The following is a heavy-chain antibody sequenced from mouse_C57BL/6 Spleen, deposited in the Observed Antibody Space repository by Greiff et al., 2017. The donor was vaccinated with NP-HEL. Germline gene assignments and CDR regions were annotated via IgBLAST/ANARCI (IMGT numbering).Heavy chain of an antibody. J-gene: IGHJ3*01. CDR2: ISDGGSYT. CDR3: ARDGDSNRAWFAY. CDR1: GFTFSSYA. V-gene: IGHV5-4*01. D-gene: IGHD2-5*01. Sequence: EVMLVESGGGLVKPGGSLKLSCAASGFTFSSYAMSWVRQTPEKRLEWVATISDGGSYTYYPDNVKGRFTISRDNAKNNLYLQMSHLKSEDTAMYYCARDGDSNRAWFAYWGQGTLVTVSA.